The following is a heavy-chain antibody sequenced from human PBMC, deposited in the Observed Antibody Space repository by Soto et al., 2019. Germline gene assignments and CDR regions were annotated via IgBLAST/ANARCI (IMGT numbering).Heavy chain of an antibody. CDR2: IKQDGSEK. Sequence: PGGSLRLSCAASGFTFSSYWMSWVRQAPGKGLEWVANIKQDGSEKYYVDSVKGRFTFSRDNAKNSLYLQMNSLRAEDTAVYYCARRLQLWANYYSYGMDVWGQGTTVTVSS. V-gene: IGHV3-7*01. CDR3: ARRLQLWANYYSYGMDV. CDR1: GFTFSSYW. J-gene: IGHJ6*02. D-gene: IGHD5-18*01.